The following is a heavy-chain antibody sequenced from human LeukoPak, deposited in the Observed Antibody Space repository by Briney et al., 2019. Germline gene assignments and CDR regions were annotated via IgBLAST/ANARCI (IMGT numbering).Heavy chain of an antibody. D-gene: IGHD6-19*01. CDR1: GFSFSSYW. CDR3: ARGDSSGPDYYYYMDV. J-gene: IGHJ6*03. Sequence: GGSLRLSCEASGFSFSSYWMSWVRQAPGKGPEWVANINQVESEKYSVDSVKGRFTISRDNAKNSLYLQMNSLRDEDTAVYYCARGDSSGPDYYYYMDVWGKGTTVTIS. V-gene: IGHV3-7*01. CDR2: INQVESEK.